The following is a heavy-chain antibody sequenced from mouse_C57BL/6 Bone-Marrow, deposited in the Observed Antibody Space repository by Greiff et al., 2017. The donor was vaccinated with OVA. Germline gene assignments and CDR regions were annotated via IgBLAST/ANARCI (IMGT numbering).Heavy chain of an antibody. Sequence: EVKLMESGGGLVKPGGSLKLSCAASGFTFSDYGMHWVRQAPEKGLEWVAYISSGSSTIYYADTVKGRFTISRDNAKNTLFLQMTSLRSEDTAMYYCARTNWNAYWGQGTLVTVSA. CDR2: ISSGSSTI. CDR1: GFTFSDYG. D-gene: IGHD4-1*01. CDR3: ARTNWNAY. J-gene: IGHJ3*01. V-gene: IGHV5-17*01.